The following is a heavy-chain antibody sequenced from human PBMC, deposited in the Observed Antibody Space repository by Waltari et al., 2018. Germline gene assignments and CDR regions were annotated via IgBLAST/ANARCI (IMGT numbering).Heavy chain of an antibody. D-gene: IGHD6-13*01. CDR1: GGTFSSYA. Sequence: QVQLVQSGAEVKKPGSSVKVSCKASGGTFSSYAISWVRQAPGQGLEWMGRITPIFGTANYAQKFQCRVTITADKSTSTAYMELSSLRSEDTAVYYCARKIAAAEGAFDIWGQGTMVTVSS. J-gene: IGHJ3*02. V-gene: IGHV1-69*13. CDR2: ITPIFGTA. CDR3: ARKIAAAEGAFDI.